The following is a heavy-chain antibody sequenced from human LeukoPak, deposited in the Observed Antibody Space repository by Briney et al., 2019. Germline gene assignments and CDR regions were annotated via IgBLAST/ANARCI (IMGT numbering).Heavy chain of an antibody. D-gene: IGHD1-14*01. CDR2: ISGSGGST. CDR3: AKGTGPTTYYYYYGMDV. Sequence: PGGSLRLSCAASGFTFSSYAMSWVRQAPGKGLEWVSAISGSGGSTYYADSVKGRFTISRDNSKNTLYLQMNSLRAEDTAVYYCAKGTGPTTYYYYYGMDVRGQGTTVTVSS. V-gene: IGHV3-23*01. CDR1: GFTFSSYA. J-gene: IGHJ6*02.